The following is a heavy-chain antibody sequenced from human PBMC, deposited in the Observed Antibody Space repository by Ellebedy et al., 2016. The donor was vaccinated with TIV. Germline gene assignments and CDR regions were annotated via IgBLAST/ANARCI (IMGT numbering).Heavy chain of an antibody. CDR3: ASTDHLESYYFDY. J-gene: IGHJ4*02. D-gene: IGHD3-3*01. V-gene: IGHV4-34*01. CDR1: GGSFSGYC. Sequence: MPSETLYLTCAVYGGSFSGYCWSWIRQPPGKGLEWIGEINHSGSTNYNPSLKSRVTISVDTSKNQFSLKLSSVTAADTAVYYCASTDHLESYYFDYWGQGTLVTVSS. CDR2: INHSGST.